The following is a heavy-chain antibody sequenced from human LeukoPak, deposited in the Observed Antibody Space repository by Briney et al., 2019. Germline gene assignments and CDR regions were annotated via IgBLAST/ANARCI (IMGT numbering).Heavy chain of an antibody. J-gene: IGHJ6*02. CDR2: INPSGGST. CDR3: ARDHLGYDFWSGYYKRTAPQTSYYYYGMDV. Sequence: ASVKVSCKASGYTFTSYYIHWVRQAPGQGLEWMGIINPSGGSTTYAQKFQGRVTMTRDTSTSTVYMELSSLRSEDTAVYYCARDHLGYDFWSGYYKRTAPQTSYYYYGMDVWGQGTTVTVSS. D-gene: IGHD3-3*01. CDR1: GYTFTSYY. V-gene: IGHV1-46*01.